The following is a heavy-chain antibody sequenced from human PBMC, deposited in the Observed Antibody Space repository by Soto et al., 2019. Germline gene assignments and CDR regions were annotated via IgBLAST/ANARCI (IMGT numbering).Heavy chain of an antibody. CDR3: AKTDCSSTICYLLRHYYYGMDV. D-gene: IGHD2-2*01. J-gene: IGHJ6*02. CDR2: IDPSDSYT. V-gene: IGHV5-10-1*01. CDR1: GYSFTSYW. Sequence: GESLKISCKGSGYSFTSYWISWVRQMPGKGLEWMGRIDPSDSYTNYSPSFQGHVTISADKSISTAYLQWSSLKASDTAMYYCAKTDCSSTICYLLRHYYYGMDVWGQGTTVTVSS.